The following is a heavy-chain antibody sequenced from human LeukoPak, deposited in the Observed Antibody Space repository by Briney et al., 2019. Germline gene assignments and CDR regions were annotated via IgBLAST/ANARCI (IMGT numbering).Heavy chain of an antibody. CDR1: GFTFSSYS. CDR3: ANRQLVASSRIDP. J-gene: IGHJ5*02. Sequence: AGGSLRLSCAASGFTFSSYSMNWVRQAPGKGLEWVSAISGSGGSTYYADSVKGRFTISRDNSKNTLYLQMNSLRAEDTAVYYCANRQLVASSRIDPWGQGTLVTVSS. D-gene: IGHD6-13*01. V-gene: IGHV3-23*01. CDR2: ISGSGGST.